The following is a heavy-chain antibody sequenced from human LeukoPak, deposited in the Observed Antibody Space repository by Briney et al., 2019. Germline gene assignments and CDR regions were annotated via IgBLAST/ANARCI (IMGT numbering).Heavy chain of an antibody. V-gene: IGHV1-8*02. D-gene: IGHD3-3*01. CDR1: GYSFTTYD. J-gene: IGHJ6*03. CDR3: ARLGLEWFHYYYLDV. Sequence: ASVKVSCKAFGYSFTTYDINWVRQAPGQGLEWMGWMNPNTGDTGYAQKFEGRVTMTRDTSISTAYMELSSLTSEDTAIYYCARLGLEWFHYYYLDVWGKGTTVTVSS. CDR2: MNPNTGDT.